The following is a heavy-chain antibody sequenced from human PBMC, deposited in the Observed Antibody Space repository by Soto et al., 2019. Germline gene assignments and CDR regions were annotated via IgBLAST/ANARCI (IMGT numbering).Heavy chain of an antibody. CDR3: ARAPLRGPREYYFGMDV. V-gene: IGHV4-59*01. CDR1: GGSISSYY. Sequence: SETLSLPCTVSGGSISSYYWTWIRQPPGKGLEWIASFYYTGSADYNPSLKSRITGSVASSRTQFSLRLRSVTAADSAVYYCARAPLRGPREYYFGMDVWGQGATVTVSS. D-gene: IGHD3-10*01. CDR2: FYYTGSA. J-gene: IGHJ6*02.